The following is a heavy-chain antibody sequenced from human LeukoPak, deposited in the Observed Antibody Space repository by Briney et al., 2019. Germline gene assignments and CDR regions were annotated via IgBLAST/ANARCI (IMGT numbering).Heavy chain of an antibody. CDR3: ATDKYTAAGTKFDY. J-gene: IGHJ4*02. Sequence: ASVKVSCKVSGYTLTELSMHWVRQAPGKGLEWMRGFDPEDGETIYAQKFQGRVTMTEDTSTDTAYMELSSLRSEDTAVYYCATDKYTAAGTKFDYWGQGTLLTVSS. V-gene: IGHV1-24*01. D-gene: IGHD6-13*01. CDR1: GYTLTELS. CDR2: FDPEDGET.